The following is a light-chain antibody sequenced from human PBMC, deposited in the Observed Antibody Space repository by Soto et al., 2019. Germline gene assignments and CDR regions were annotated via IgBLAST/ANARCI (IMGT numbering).Light chain of an antibody. CDR3: QQYNDWPLT. V-gene: IGKV3-15*01. Sequence: EIVMTQSPATLSVSPGEGATLSCRASQSVSSNLAWYQEKPGQAPSLLIYGAFTRATGIPARFSGTGSGTEFTLTISSLQSEDIALYYCQQYNDWPLTFGQGTKVDIK. J-gene: IGKJ1*01. CDR2: GAF. CDR1: QSVSSN.